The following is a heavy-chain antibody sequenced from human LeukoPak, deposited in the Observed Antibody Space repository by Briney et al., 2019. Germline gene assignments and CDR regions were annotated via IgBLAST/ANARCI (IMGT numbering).Heavy chain of an antibody. CDR1: GFTFSSYA. CDR3: ARDLGCSSTSCYDRTFDY. Sequence: GGSLRLSCAASGFTFSSYAMHWVRQAPGKGLEWVAVISYDGSNKYYADSVKGRFTISRDNSKNSLYLQMNSLRAEDTAVYYCARDLGCSSTSCYDRTFDYWGQGTLVTVSS. D-gene: IGHD2-2*01. J-gene: IGHJ4*02. V-gene: IGHV3-30-3*01. CDR2: ISYDGSNK.